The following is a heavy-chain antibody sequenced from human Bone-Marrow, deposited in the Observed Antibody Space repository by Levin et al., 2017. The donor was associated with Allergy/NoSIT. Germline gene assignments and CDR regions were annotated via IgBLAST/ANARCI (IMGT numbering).Heavy chain of an antibody. V-gene: IGHV3-30-3*01. CDR1: GFTFSSYA. Sequence: PGGSLRLSCAASGFTFSSYAMHWVRQAPGKGLEWVAVISYDGSNKYYADSVKGRFTISRDNSKNTLYLQMNSLRAEDTAVYYCASTLGLDGGDYWGQGTLVTVSS. D-gene: IGHD6-19*01. CDR3: ASTLGLDGGDY. J-gene: IGHJ4*02. CDR2: ISYDGSNK.